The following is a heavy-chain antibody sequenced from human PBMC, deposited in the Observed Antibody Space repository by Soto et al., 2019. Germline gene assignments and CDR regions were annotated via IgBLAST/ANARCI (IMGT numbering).Heavy chain of an antibody. CDR1: GFTFSSYG. CDR3: ARGGIAAAGTFDY. V-gene: IGHV3-33*01. CDR2: IWYDGSNK. J-gene: IGHJ4*02. D-gene: IGHD6-13*01. Sequence: QVQLVESGGGVVQPGRSLRLSCAASGFTFSSYGMHWVRQAPGKGLEWVAVIWYDGSNKYYADSVKGRFTISRDNSKNTLYLQMSSRRGEDTAVYYCARGGIAAAGTFDYWGQGTLVTVSS.